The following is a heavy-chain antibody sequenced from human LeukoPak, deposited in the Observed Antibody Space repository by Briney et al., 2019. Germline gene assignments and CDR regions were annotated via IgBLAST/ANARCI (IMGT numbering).Heavy chain of an antibody. V-gene: IGHV1-2*02. Sequence: ASVKVSCKASGYTFTGYYMHWVRQAPGQGLEWMGWINPNSGGTNYAQKFQGRVTMTRDTSISTAYMELSRLRSDDTAVYYCAKDFEKFGLISPLLDYWGQGTLVTVSS. CDR1: GYTFTGYY. D-gene: IGHD3-10*01. J-gene: IGHJ4*02. CDR3: AKDFEKFGLISPLLDY. CDR2: INPNSGGT.